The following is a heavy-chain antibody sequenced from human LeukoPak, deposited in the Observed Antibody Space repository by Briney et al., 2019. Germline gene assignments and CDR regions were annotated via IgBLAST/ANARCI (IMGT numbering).Heavy chain of an antibody. CDR2: IWYDGSNK. CDR3: AKSLGTGTPAAEYFQH. J-gene: IGHJ1*01. Sequence: GGSLRLSCAASGFTFSSYGMHWVRQAPGKGLEWVAVIWYDGSNKYYADSVKGRFTISRDNSKNTLYLQMNSLRAEDTAVYYCAKSLGTGTPAAEYFQHWGQGTLVTVSS. V-gene: IGHV3-33*06. CDR1: GFTFSSYG. D-gene: IGHD1-7*01.